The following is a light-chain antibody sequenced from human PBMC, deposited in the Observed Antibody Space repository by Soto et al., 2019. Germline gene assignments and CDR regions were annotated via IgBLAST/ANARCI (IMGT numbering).Light chain of an antibody. CDR2: DAS. V-gene: IGKV1-5*01. Sequence: DIQMTQSPSTLSGSVGDRVTIPCRASQTISTWLAWYQQKPGKAPKLLIFDASTLESGVPSRFSGSGSGTDFTLTISSLQPDDFATYYCQQYSDSSGAFGQGTKVDIK. CDR3: QQYSDSSGA. CDR1: QTISTW. J-gene: IGKJ1*01.